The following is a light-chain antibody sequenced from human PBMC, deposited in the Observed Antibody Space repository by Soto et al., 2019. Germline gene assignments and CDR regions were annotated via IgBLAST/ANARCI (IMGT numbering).Light chain of an antibody. J-gene: IGKJ1*01. CDR2: AVS. Sequence: DIQMTQSPSSLSASIVDIVTITCLASQNIGRYLHWYQEKPGKVPKLLIYAVSTLPSGVPSRFSGSGSGTDFTLTISSLQPEDFATYYCQQSYITPRTFGQGTKVDI. V-gene: IGKV1-39*01. CDR1: QNIGRY. CDR3: QQSYITPRT.